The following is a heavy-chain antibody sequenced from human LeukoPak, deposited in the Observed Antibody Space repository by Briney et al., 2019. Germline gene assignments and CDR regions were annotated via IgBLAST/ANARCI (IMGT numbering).Heavy chain of an antibody. CDR2: ISSSGSTI. CDR1: GFTFSSYE. J-gene: IGHJ3*02. D-gene: IGHD3-22*01. V-gene: IGHV3-48*03. CDR3: ASCSPYYYDSSGYCDAFDI. Sequence: PGGSLRLSCAASGFTFSSYEMNWVRQAPGKGLEWVSYISSSGSTIYYADSVKGRFTISRDNAKNSLYLQMNSLRAEDTAVYYCASCSPYYYDSSGYCDAFDIWGQGTMVTVSS.